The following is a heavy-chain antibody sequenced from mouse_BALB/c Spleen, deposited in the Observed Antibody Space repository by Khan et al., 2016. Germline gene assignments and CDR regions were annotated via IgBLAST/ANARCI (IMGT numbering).Heavy chain of an antibody. CDR1: GYSITSDYA. Sequence: EVQLQESGPGLVKPSQSLSLTCTVTGYSITSDYAWNWLRQFPGNQLGWMGYISYSGTTSYNPSLKGRISITRDTSKNQFFLQLNSVTSEDTATYYCVSGLDGAWFAYWGQGTLVTVSA. J-gene: IGHJ3*01. V-gene: IGHV3-2*02. D-gene: IGHD2-3*01. CDR2: ISYSGTT. CDR3: VSGLDGAWFAY.